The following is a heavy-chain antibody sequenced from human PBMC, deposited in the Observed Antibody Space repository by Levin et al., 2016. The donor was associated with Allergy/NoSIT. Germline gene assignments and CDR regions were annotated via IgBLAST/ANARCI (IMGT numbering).Heavy chain of an antibody. D-gene: IGHD5-18*01. V-gene: IGHV6-1*01. Sequence: SQTLSLTCVISGDSVSNNTAAWNWIRQSPSRGLEWLGRTFYRSKWYNDYAVSVNSRITINADTSKNQFSLQLNSVTPDDTAVYYCAGGYNYGYGYYYYGMDFWGQGTTVTVSS. CDR3: AGGYNYGYGYYYYGMDF. CDR2: TFYRSKWYN. J-gene: IGHJ6*02. CDR1: GDSVSNNTAA.